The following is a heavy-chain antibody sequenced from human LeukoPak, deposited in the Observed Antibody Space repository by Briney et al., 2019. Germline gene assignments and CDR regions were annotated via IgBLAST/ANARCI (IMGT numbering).Heavy chain of an antibody. J-gene: IGHJ4*02. CDR2: IIPIFGTA. CDR3: ARAFRYCSGGSCPPGLYRFDY. CDR1: GYTFTSYG. Sequence: SVKVSCKASGYTFTSYGISWVRQAPGQGLEWMGGIIPIFGTANYAQKFQGRVTITADESTSTAYMELSSLRSEDTAVYYCARAFRYCSGGSCPPGLYRFDYWGQGTLVTVSS. D-gene: IGHD2-15*01. V-gene: IGHV1-69*13.